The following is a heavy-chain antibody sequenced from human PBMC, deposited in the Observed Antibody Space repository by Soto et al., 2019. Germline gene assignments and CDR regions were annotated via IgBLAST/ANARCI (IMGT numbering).Heavy chain of an antibody. D-gene: IGHD2-15*01. CDR2: ISAYNDNT. CDR3: ARPEGSHYYGMDV. CDR1: GYTFISCA. Sequence: ASVKVSCKAPGYTFISCAISWIRQAPGQGLEWMGWISAYNDNTNYAQKFQDRLTMTTDTSTSTAYMELRSLRSDDTAVYYCARPEGSHYYGMDVWGQGTTVTVSS. J-gene: IGHJ6*02. V-gene: IGHV1-18*04.